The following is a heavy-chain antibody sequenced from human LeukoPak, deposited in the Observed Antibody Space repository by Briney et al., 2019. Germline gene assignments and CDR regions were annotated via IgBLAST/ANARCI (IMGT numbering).Heavy chain of an antibody. D-gene: IGHD3-22*01. CDR1: GGTFSSYA. J-gene: IGHJ4*02. Sequence: SVKVSCEASGGTFSSYAISWVRQAPGQGLEWMGRIIPILGIANYAQKFQGRVTITADKSTSTAYMELSSLRSEDTAVYYCARVTYYYDSSGQLDYWGQGTLVTVSS. CDR2: IIPILGIA. CDR3: ARVTYYYDSSGQLDY. V-gene: IGHV1-69*04.